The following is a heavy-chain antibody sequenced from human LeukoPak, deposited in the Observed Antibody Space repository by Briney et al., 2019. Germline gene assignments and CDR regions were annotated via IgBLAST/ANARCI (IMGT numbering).Heavy chain of an antibody. Sequence: PSETLSLTXTVSGGSISSSTYYRGWIRQPPGKGLEWIGSIYYSGSTYYNPSLKSRVTISVDTSKNQFSLKLNSVTAADTAVYYCATPYSGGYHGLDIWGQGTMVTVSS. CDR2: IYYSGST. V-gene: IGHV4-39*01. J-gene: IGHJ3*02. D-gene: IGHD1-26*01. CDR1: GGSISSSTYY. CDR3: ATPYSGGYHGLDI.